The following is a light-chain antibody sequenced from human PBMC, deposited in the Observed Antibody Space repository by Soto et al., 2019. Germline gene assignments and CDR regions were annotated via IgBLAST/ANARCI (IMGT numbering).Light chain of an antibody. V-gene: IGLV2-23*01. CDR1: SSDVGGYNL. CDR3: CSYAGSSTYV. CDR2: EGY. Sequence: QSVLTQPASVSGSLGQSITISCTGSSSDVGGYNLVSWYQQHPGKAPKLMIFEGYQRPSGVSNRFSGSKSGNTASLTISGLQPDDEADYYCCSYAGSSTYVFGTGTKVTVL. J-gene: IGLJ1*01.